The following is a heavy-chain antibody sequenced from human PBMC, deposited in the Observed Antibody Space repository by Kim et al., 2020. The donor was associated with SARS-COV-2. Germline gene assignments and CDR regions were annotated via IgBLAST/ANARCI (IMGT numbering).Heavy chain of an antibody. CDR2: IDVANTNT. J-gene: IGHJ4*02. CDR1: GYTFTSYC. CDR3: ARDGRSVDYYVDC. Sequence: ASVKVSCKASGYTFTSYCLHWVRQARGQSLEWMGWIDVANTNTHYSENFQGRVTISRDTSATTVYIELSSLRSEETADYYWARDGRSVDYYVDCWGQGTLVTVSS. V-gene: IGHV1-3*01.